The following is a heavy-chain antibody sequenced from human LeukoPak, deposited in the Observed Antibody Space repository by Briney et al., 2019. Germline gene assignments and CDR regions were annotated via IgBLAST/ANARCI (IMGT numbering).Heavy chain of an antibody. CDR1: GFSLSTSEVG. D-gene: IGHD4-23*01. CDR3: AHTTYGDKTFDY. Sequence: SGPTLVNPTQTLTLTCTFSGFSLSTSEVGVGWIRQPPGKALGWLALIYWDDDKRYSPSLKSRLTITKDTSKNQVVLIMTNMDPVDTATYYCAHTTYGDKTFDYWGQGTLVTVSS. V-gene: IGHV2-5*02. J-gene: IGHJ4*02. CDR2: IYWDDDK.